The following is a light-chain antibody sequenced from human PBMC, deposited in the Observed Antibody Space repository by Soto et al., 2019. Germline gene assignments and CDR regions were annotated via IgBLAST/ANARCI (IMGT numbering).Light chain of an antibody. CDR2: AAY. J-gene: IGKJ5*01. V-gene: IGKV1-27*01. Sequence: DIQMTQSPSSLSASVGDRVTITCRASQGISNYLAWYHQKPGKVPKLLIYAAYNLQSGVPSRFSGSGSGTDFTLTISSLQPEDVATYYCQMYNSVPITFGQGTRLEIK. CDR3: QMYNSVPIT. CDR1: QGISNY.